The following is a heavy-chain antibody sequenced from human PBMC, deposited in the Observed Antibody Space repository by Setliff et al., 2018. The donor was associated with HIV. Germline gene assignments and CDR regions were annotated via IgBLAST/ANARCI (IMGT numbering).Heavy chain of an antibody. J-gene: IGHJ4*02. CDR3: AKGGKDGYNYNYFDY. CDR1: GFTFSRHW. V-gene: IGHV3-7*03. Sequence: GGSLRLSCAASGFTFSRHWMSWVRQAPGKGLEWVASIKDDGREEDYADSVKGRFTISRDNAKNSLFLQMDSLRAEDTAVYYCAKGGKDGYNYNYFDYWGQGTLVTVSS. CDR2: IKDDGREE. D-gene: IGHD5-12*01.